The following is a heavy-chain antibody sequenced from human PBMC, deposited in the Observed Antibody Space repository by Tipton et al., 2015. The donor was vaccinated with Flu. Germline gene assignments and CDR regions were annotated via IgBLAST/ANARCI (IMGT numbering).Heavy chain of an antibody. D-gene: IGHD3-10*02. V-gene: IGHV4-59*05. CDR3: ARLSYYDVDLKNFYFED. CDR1: YNSINTYS. CDR2: IYPSGTT. J-gene: IGHJ4*02. Sequence: TLSLTCTVSYNSINTYSWTWIRQPPGKRLELIGSIYPSGTTYYNPSLKSRVTISVDTSKSQFSLKLRSVTAADTAVYYCARLSYYDVDLKNFYFEDWGQGTLVTVSS.